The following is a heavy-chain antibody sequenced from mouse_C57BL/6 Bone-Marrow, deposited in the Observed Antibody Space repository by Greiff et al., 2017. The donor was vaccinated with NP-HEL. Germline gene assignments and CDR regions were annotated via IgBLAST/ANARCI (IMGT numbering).Heavy chain of an antibody. Sequence: VQLQQSGPGLVQPSQSLSITCTVSGFSLTSYGVHWVRQSPGKGLEWLGVIWSGGSTDYNAAFISRLSISKDNSKSQVFFKMNRLQADDTAIYYGARKGRLRRGPGFAYWGQGTLVTVSA. CDR1: GFSLTSYG. D-gene: IGHD2-4*01. CDR2: IWSGGST. CDR3: ARKGRLRRGPGFAY. J-gene: IGHJ3*01. V-gene: IGHV2-2*01.